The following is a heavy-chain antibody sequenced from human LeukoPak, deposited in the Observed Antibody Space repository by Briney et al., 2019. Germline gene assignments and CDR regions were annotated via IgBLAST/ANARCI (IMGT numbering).Heavy chain of an antibody. Sequence: PGRSLRLSCAASGFTFSSYSMNWVRQAPGKGLEWVSSISSSSSYIYYADSVKGRFTISRDNAKNSLYLQMNSLRDEDTAVYYCARVTEAPYYFDYWGQGTLVTVSS. V-gene: IGHV3-21*01. CDR2: ISSSSSYI. CDR3: ARVTEAPYYFDY. CDR1: GFTFSSYS. J-gene: IGHJ4*02.